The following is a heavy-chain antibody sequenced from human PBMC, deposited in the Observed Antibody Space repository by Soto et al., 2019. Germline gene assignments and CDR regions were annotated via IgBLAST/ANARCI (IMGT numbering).Heavy chain of an antibody. CDR2: IYSGGKT. CDR3: TRDAPGERPYYFYYYGMDV. V-gene: IGHV3-53*01. Sequence: GGSLRLSCAASGLSVSTNFMSWVRQAPGKGLEWLAVIYSGGKTFYVDSVKGRFTISKDNSKNTLSLQMNSLRAEDTAVYYCTRDAPGERPYYFYYYGMDVWGQGTTVTVSS. CDR1: GLSVSTNF. J-gene: IGHJ6*02.